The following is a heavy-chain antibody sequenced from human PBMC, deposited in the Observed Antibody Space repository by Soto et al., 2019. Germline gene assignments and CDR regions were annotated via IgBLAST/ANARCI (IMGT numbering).Heavy chain of an antibody. CDR1: GFSFNDAW. J-gene: IGHJ4*02. CDR2: IKSKTSGGTT. D-gene: IGHD3-3*01. Sequence: DVQLVESGGGLVKPGGSLSLSCAASGFSFNDAWMGWVRQVPGKGLEWVGRIKSKTSGGTTDYAAPVKGRFTISRDKLKNTLYLKMYSLKTEDTAVYYCAPGARESGLIWRDWGRGTLVTVSS. CDR3: APGARESGLIWRD. V-gene: IGHV3-15*01.